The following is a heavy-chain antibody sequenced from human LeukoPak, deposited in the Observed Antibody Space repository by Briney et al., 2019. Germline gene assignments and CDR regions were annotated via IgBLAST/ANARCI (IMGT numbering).Heavy chain of an antibody. J-gene: IGHJ4*02. D-gene: IGHD1-26*01. V-gene: IGHV1-2*02. CDR3: ARVLEWELLRD. Sequence: EASVKVSCKASGYPFTGYYLHWVRQAPGQGLEWMGWINPDSGGTNYAQKFQGRVTMTRDTSISTAYMELSSLRSDDTAVYYCARVLEWELLRDWDQGILVTVSS. CDR2: INPDSGGT. CDR1: GYPFTGYY.